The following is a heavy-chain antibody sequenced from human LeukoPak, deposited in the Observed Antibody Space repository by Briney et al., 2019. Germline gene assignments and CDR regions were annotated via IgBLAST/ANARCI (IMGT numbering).Heavy chain of an antibody. CDR1: GYTFTGYY. Sequence: ASVKVSCKASGYTFTGYYMHWVRQAPGQGLEWMGWINPNSGGTNYAQKFQGRVTMTRDTSISTAYMELSRLRSDDTAVYYCARDSHYDILTGYYFGGYRGQGTLVTVSS. V-gene: IGHV1-2*02. CDR2: INPNSGGT. J-gene: IGHJ4*02. D-gene: IGHD3-9*01. CDR3: ARDSHYDILTGYYFGGY.